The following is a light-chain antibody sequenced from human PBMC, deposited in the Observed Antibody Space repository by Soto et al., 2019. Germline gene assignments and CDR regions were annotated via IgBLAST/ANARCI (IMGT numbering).Light chain of an antibody. J-gene: IGLJ3*02. V-gene: IGLV1-40*01. CDR2: VNT. CDR1: SSNTGAGYD. Sequence: QSVLTQPPSVSGAPGQRVTISCTGSSSNTGAGYDVHWYQQLPGTAPKLLIYVNTNRPSGVPDRFSGSKSGTSASLAITGLQAEDEAAYYCQSYDISLSGVVFGGGTKVTVL. CDR3: QSYDISLSGVV.